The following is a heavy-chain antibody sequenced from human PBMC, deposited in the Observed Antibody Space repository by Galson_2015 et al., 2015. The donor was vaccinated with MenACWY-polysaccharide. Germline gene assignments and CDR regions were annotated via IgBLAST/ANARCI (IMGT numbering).Heavy chain of an antibody. D-gene: IGHD2-2*01. CDR3: ARPGYCSSTICTGHMDV. V-gene: IGHV4-34*01. CDR1: GESSSNYY. Sequence: ETLSLTCAVYGESSSNYYWNWIRQAPGKGLEWIGEIDFRGRTRYNPSLKSRVTISVDTSKNQFSLHVRSVTAADTAVYFCARPGYCSSTICTGHMDVWGQGTTVTVSS. CDR2: IDFRGRT. J-gene: IGHJ6*02.